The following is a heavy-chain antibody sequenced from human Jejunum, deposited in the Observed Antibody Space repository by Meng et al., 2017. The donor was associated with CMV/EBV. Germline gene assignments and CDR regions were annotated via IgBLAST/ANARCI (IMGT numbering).Heavy chain of an antibody. V-gene: IGHV1-2*02. CDR2: INPNSGGT. D-gene: IGHD3-22*01. CDR1: GYTFTGYY. J-gene: IGHJ1*01. CDR3: ARGYYDSSGYGLQH. Sequence: KAYGYTFTGYYMHWVRQAPGQGLEWMGWINPNSGGTNYAQKFQGRVTMTRDTSISTAYMELSRLRSDDTAVYYCARGYYDSSGYGLQHWGQGTLVTVSS.